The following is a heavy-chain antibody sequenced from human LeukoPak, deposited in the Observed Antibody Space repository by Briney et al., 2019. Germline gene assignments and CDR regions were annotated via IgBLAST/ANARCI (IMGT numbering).Heavy chain of an antibody. D-gene: IGHD3-9*01. Sequence: GGSLRLSCAAAGFSFSDRYMNWVRQAPGKGLEWVSSISSSSSYIYYADSVKGRFTISRDNAKNSLYLQMNGLRAEDTAVYYCARSYDILTGYYDYWGQGTLVTVSS. CDR2: ISSSSSYI. J-gene: IGHJ4*02. V-gene: IGHV3-21*01. CDR1: GFSFSDRY. CDR3: ARSYDILTGYYDY.